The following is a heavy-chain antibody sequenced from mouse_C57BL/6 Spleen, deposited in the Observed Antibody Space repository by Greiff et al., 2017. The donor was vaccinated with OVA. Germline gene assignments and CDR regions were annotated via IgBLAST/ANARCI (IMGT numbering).Heavy chain of an antibody. CDR2: IDPENGDT. J-gene: IGHJ2*01. CDR3: THASSGISRYYFDY. Sequence: VQLQQSGAELVRPGASVKLSCTASGFNIKDDYMHWVKQRPEQGLEWIGWIDPENGDTEYASKFQGKATIPADTSSNTAYLQLSSLTSEDTAVYYCTHASSGISRYYFDYWGQGTTLTVSS. D-gene: IGHD1-1*01. V-gene: IGHV14-4*01. CDR1: GFNIKDDY.